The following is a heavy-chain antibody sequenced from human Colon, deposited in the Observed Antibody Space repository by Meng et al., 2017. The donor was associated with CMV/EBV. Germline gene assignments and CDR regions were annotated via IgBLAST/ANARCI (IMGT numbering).Heavy chain of an antibody. V-gene: IGHV4-30-4*01. CDR3: ARVDSSWTKFDY. Sequence: AVSGGSISRGDYCWSWIRQPPGKALEWIGYIFYTGNTYYNPTLKSRVTISRDVSKNQFSLTVTSVTAADTALYYCARVDSSWTKFDYWGQGALVTVSS. J-gene: IGHJ4*02. CDR1: GGSISRGDYC. D-gene: IGHD3/OR15-3a*01. CDR2: IFYTGNT.